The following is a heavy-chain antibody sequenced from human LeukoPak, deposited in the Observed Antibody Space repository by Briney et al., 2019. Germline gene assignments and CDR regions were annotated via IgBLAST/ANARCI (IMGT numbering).Heavy chain of an antibody. CDR3: ARDSPNCGGDCYHSPYFDY. CDR1: GFTFSSYS. Sequence: PGGSLRLSCAASGFTFSSYSMNWVRQAPGKGLEWVSYISSSSTIYYADSVKGRFTISRDNAKNSLYLQMNSLRAEDTAVYYCARDSPNCGGDCYHSPYFDYWGQGTLVTVSS. CDR2: ISSSSTI. V-gene: IGHV3-48*01. J-gene: IGHJ4*02. D-gene: IGHD2-21*02.